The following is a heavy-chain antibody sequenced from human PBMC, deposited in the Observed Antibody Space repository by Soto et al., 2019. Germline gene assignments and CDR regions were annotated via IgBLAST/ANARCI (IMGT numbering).Heavy chain of an antibody. V-gene: IGHV3-74*01. D-gene: IGHD6-19*01. CDR3: ARDRGWSLFDY. J-gene: IGHJ4*02. Sequence: EVQLLESAGGLVQPGGSLRLSCAASGFTFSTYWMYWVCQAPGKGLVWVSRTNSDGSDTSYADSVKGRFTISRDNAKNTLYLQMNSLRAEDTAVYYCARDRGWSLFDYWGQGTLVTVSS. CDR2: TNSDGSDT. CDR1: GFTFSTYW.